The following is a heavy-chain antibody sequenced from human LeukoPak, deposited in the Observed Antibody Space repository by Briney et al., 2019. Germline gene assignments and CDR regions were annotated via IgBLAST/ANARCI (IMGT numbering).Heavy chain of an antibody. J-gene: IGHJ4*02. CDR2: IYHSGST. Sequence: SETLSLTCTVSGGSINNYYWGWIRQPPGKGLEWIGYIYHSGSTNYNPSLKSRVTMSVDTSTNQFSLKLTSVTAADTAVYYCARRLGIAVAGTRKWTYFDYWGQGTLVTVSS. CDR1: GGSINNYY. V-gene: IGHV4-59*01. CDR3: ARRLGIAVAGTRKWTYFDY. D-gene: IGHD6-19*01.